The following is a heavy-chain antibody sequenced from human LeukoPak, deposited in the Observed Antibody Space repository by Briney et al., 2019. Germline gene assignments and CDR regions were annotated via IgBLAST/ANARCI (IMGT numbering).Heavy chain of an antibody. CDR2: MRPSSGNT. Sequence: ASVKVSCKASGYTSTNYDINWVRQASGQGLEWMGTMRPSSGNTAFAQNFQGRVTLSRNTSISTAYLELTSLRSEDTAVYFCARGYDFWSSYDDAFDIWGQGTMVIVSS. D-gene: IGHD3-3*01. V-gene: IGHV1-8*01. CDR3: ARGYDFWSSYDDAFDI. CDR1: GYTSTNYD. J-gene: IGHJ3*02.